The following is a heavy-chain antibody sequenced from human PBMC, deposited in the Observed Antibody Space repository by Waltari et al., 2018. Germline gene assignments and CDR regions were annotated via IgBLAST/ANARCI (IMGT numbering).Heavy chain of an antibody. CDR1: GFTFSSYA. Sequence: VQPGGSLRLSCAASGFTFSSYAMSWVRQAPGKGLEWVSAISGSGGSTYYADSVKGRFTISRDNSKNTLYLQMNSLRAEDTAVYYCAKDRLLWFGELLDYWYFDLWGRGTLVTVSS. CDR2: ISGSGGST. D-gene: IGHD3-10*01. J-gene: IGHJ2*01. V-gene: IGHV3-23*01. CDR3: AKDRLLWFGELLDYWYFDL.